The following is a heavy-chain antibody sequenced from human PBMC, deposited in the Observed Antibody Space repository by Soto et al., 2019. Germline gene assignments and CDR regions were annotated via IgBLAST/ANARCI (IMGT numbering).Heavy chain of an antibody. Sequence: EVQLAESGGGLVQPGGSLRLSCAASGFTFRPYWMHWVRQAPGKGLVWVSRINPDGSSTNYADSVKGRFTISRDNAKNTLYLQMNSLRAEDTDLYYCGRGGSNGPTCMDGCGQESTVTVS. J-gene: IGHJ6*02. CDR3: GRGGSNGPTCMDG. V-gene: IGHV3-74*01. D-gene: IGHD4-4*01. CDR2: INPDGSST. CDR1: GFTFRPYW.